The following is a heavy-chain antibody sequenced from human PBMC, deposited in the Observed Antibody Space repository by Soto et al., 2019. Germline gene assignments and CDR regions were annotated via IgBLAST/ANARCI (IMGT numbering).Heavy chain of an antibody. V-gene: IGHV3-64*01. CDR1: GFTFSSYA. J-gene: IGHJ3*02. CDR2: ISSNGGST. D-gene: IGHD2-2*01. CDR3: ARLIGYCSSTSCYGAFDI. Sequence: GGSLRLSCAASGFTFSSYAMHWVRQAPGKGLEYVSAISSNGGSTYYANSVKGRFTISRDNSKNTLYLQMGSLRAEDMAVYYCARLIGYCSSTSCYGAFDIWGQGTMVTVSS.